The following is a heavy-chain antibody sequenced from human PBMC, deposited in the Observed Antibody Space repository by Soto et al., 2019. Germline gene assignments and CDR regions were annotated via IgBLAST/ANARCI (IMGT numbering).Heavy chain of an antibody. CDR1: GFTFSSYS. CDR3: ASHPRDSSGYWYFFDY. J-gene: IGHJ4*02. CDR2: ISSSSSYI. Sequence: GGSLRLSCAASGFTFSSYSMNWVRQAPGKGLEWVSSISSSSSYIYYADSVKGRFTISRDNAKNSLYLQMNSLRAEDTAVYYCASHPRDSSGYWYFFDYWGQGTLDTGSS. D-gene: IGHD3-22*01. V-gene: IGHV3-21*01.